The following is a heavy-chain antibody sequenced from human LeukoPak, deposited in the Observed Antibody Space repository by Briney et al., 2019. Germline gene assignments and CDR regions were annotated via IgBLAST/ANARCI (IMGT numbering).Heavy chain of an antibody. J-gene: IGHJ4*02. D-gene: IGHD6-19*01. V-gene: IGHV6-1*01. CDR3: ARSPSPHSSGWYFDY. CDR1: GDSVSINSAA. Sequence: SQTLSLTCAISGDSVSINSAAWNWIRQSPSRGLEWLGRTYQRSKWYNDYAVSVKSRITINPDKSKNQFSLQLNSVTPEDTAVYYCARSPSPHSSGWYFDYWGQGTLVTVSS. CDR2: TYQRSKWYN.